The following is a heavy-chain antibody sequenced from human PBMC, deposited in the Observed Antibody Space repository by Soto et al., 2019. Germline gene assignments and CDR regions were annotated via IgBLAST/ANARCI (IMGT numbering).Heavy chain of an antibody. CDR1: GFTFSSYA. J-gene: IGHJ1*01. CDR3: AKGEVRYCSSTSCPGDFQH. V-gene: IGHV3-23*01. CDR2: ISGSGGST. D-gene: IGHD2-2*01. Sequence: EVQLLESGGGLVQPGGSLRLSCAASGFTFSSYAMSWVRQAPGKGLEWVSAISGSGGSTYYADSVKGRFTISRDNSKNTLYLKMNRLRAEDTAVYYCAKGEVRYCSSTSCPGDFQHWGQGTLVTVSS.